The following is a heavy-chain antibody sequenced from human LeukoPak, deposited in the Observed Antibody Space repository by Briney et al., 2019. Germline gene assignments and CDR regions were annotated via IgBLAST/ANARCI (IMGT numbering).Heavy chain of an antibody. V-gene: IGHV3-53*01. D-gene: IGHD5-12*01. J-gene: IGHJ4*02. CDR2: TYSGGIT. CDR1: GIIVSSNS. CDR3: MWISTGGY. Sequence: PGPHLRLSSAASGIIVSSNSMTWVRQAPGKGLEWVSVTYSGGITYYADSVKGRFTISRDNSKNTVYLQMNSLRPEDTAVYYCMWISTGGYWGQGTLVTVS.